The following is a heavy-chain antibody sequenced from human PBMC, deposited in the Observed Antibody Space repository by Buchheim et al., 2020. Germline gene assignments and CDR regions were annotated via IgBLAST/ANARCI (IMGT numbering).Heavy chain of an antibody. J-gene: IGHJ4*02. D-gene: IGHD3-16*02. V-gene: IGHV4-59*01. CDR3: ARCDYVWGNYQLFDY. Sequence: QVQLQESGPGLVKPSETLSLTCTVSGGSIRTYYWSWIRQSPGKGLEWIGYIDYTGSTNYNPSLKSRVTTSSDTTKKQLSLKLSSVTAADTDVYYCARCDYVWGNYQLFDYWGQGTL. CDR2: IDYTGST. CDR1: GGSIRTYY.